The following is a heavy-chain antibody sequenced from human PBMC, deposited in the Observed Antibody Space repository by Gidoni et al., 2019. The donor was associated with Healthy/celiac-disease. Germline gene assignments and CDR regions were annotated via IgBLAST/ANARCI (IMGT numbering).Heavy chain of an antibody. J-gene: IGHJ4*02. CDR3: ARGPRRSPKRVVVKGFDY. CDR2: INHSGST. V-gene: IGHV4-34*01. Sequence: QVQLQQWGAGLLKPSETLSLTCAVYGGSFSGYYWSWIRQPPGKGLEWIGEINHSGSTNYNPSLKSRVTISVDTSKNQFSLKLSSVTAADTAVYYCARGPRRSPKRVVVKGFDYWGQGTLVTVSS. CDR1: GGSFSGYY. D-gene: IGHD3-22*01.